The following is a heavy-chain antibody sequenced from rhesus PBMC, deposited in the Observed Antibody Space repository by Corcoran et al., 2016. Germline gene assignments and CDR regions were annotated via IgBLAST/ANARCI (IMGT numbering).Heavy chain of an antibody. CDR3: ARGAPVDSGYFIFDY. CDR2: INGNSGST. V-gene: IGHV4-80*01. D-gene: IGHD3-28*01. Sequence: QVQLQESGPGLVKPSETPSLTCTVSGASISSNWWSWIRQPPGKGLEWIGEINGNSGSTNYNPSLKSRVTISQDASKNQFSLKLSSVTAADTAVYYCARGAPVDSGYFIFDYWGQGVLVTVSS. J-gene: IGHJ4*01. CDR1: GASISSNW.